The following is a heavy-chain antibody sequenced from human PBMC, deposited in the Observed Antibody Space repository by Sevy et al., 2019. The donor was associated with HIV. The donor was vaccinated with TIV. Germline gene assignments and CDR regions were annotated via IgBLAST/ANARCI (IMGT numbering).Heavy chain of an antibody. CDR1: GYSISSGYY. D-gene: IGHD6-25*01. CDR3: ARQGLEQRLRAEWFDP. V-gene: IGHV4-38-2*01. J-gene: IGHJ5*02. Sequence: SDTLSLTCVVSGYSISSGYYWGWIRQPPGKGLEWIGSIYHSGSTYYNPSLKSRVTISVDTSRKQFSLKLSSVTAADAAVYYCARQGLEQRLRAEWFDPWGQGTLVTVSS. CDR2: IYHSGST.